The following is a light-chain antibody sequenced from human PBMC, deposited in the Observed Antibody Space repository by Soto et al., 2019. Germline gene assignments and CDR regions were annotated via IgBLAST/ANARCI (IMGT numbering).Light chain of an antibody. CDR3: AAWDDDLRGYV. Sequence: QSVPTQPPSASGTPGQRVTIPCSGSSSNIGSNHVYWYQQFPGTAPKLLIYSDDQRHSGVADRFSGSKSGTSASLAISGLRSEDEATYYCAAWDDDLRGYVFGTGTKLTVL. CDR1: SSNIGSNH. V-gene: IGLV1-47*02. J-gene: IGLJ1*01. CDR2: SDD.